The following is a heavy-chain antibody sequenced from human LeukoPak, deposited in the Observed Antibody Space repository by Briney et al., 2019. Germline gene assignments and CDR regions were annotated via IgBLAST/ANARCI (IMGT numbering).Heavy chain of an antibody. CDR3: ARDVVGATTHWFDP. CDR2: IYHSGST. J-gene: IGHJ5*02. V-gene: IGHV4-30-2*01. CDR1: GGSISSGGYY. Sequence: PSETLSLTCTVSGGSISSGGYYWSWIRQPPGKGLEWIGYIYHSGSTYYNPSLKSRVTISVDRSKNQFSLKLSSVTAAHTAVYYCARDVVGATTHWFDPWGQGTLVTVSS. D-gene: IGHD1-26*01.